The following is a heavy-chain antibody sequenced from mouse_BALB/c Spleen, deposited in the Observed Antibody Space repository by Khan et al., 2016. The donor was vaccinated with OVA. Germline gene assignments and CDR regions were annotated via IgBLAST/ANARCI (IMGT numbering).Heavy chain of an antibody. CDR2: ISYSGVT. CDR3: ARGNYYGYYFDY. Sequence: EVKLLESGPGLVKPSQSLSLTCTVTGYSITSGYAWNWIRQFPGNKLEWMGYISYSGVTSYTPYLKSRISITRDTSKNPFFLQLNSVTTEDTATYYCARGNYYGYYFDYWGQGTTLTVSS. V-gene: IGHV3-2*02. J-gene: IGHJ2*01. CDR1: GYSITSGYA. D-gene: IGHD1-1*01.